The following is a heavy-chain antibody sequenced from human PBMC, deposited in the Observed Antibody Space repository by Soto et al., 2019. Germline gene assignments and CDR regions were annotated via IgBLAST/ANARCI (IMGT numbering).Heavy chain of an antibody. CDR1: GGTFSSYA. Sequence: GASVKVSCKASGGTFSSYAISWVRQAPGQGLEWMGGIIPIFGTANYAQKFQGRVTITADESTSTAYMELSSLRSEDTAVYCCARTRDPFDYGDIYDAFDIWGQGTMVTVSS. J-gene: IGHJ3*02. D-gene: IGHD4-17*01. CDR2: IIPIFGTA. V-gene: IGHV1-69*13. CDR3: ARTRDPFDYGDIYDAFDI.